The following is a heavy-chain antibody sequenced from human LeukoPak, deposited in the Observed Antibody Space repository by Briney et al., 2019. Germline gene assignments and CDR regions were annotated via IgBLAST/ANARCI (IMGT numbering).Heavy chain of an antibody. CDR3: AKGYDY. V-gene: IGHV3-30*02. CDR1: GLIFSDYG. J-gene: IGHJ4*02. CDR2: IHYDGRTK. Sequence: GGSLRLSCEASGLIFSDYGMHWVRQAPGKGLEWVAFIHYDGRTKFYADSVKGRFTISRDNSKNTLYLQTSSLTAEDTALYYCAKGYDYWGQGTLVTVSS.